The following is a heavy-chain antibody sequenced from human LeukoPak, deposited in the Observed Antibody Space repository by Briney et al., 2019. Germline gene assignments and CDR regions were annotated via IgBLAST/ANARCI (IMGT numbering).Heavy chain of an antibody. D-gene: IGHD6-19*01. V-gene: IGHV3-53*01. CDR1: GFTVSSNY. Sequence: GGSLRLSCAVSGFTVSSNYMSWVRQAPGKGLEWVSVIYSGGSTYYADSVKGRFTISRDNSKNTLYLQMNSLRAEDTAVYYCAKGGPVAADPRYFQHWGQGTLVIVSS. CDR2: IYSGGST. J-gene: IGHJ1*01. CDR3: AKGGPVAADPRYFQH.